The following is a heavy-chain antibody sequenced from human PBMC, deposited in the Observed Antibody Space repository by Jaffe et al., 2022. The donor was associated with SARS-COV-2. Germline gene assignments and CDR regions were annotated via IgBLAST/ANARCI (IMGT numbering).Heavy chain of an antibody. Sequence: EVQLVESGGGLVQPGGSLRLSCAASGFTFSSYWMSWVRQAPGKGLEWVANIKQDGSEKYYVDSVKGRFTISRDNAKNSLYLQMNSLRAEDTAVYYCARVLTYYYDSSGYRGEDYFDYWGQGTLVTVSS. D-gene: IGHD3-22*01. CDR3: ARVLTYYYDSSGYRGEDYFDY. CDR1: GFTFSSYW. J-gene: IGHJ4*02. CDR2: IKQDGSEK. V-gene: IGHV3-7*04.